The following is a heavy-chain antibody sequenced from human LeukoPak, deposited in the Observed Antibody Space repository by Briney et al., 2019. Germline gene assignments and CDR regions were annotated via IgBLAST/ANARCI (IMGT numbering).Heavy chain of an antibody. D-gene: IGHD6-13*01. J-gene: IGHJ3*02. V-gene: IGHV5-51*01. CDR3: ARQRRNGGIAASNDPFDI. Sequence: GESLKISCKGSGYSFTSYWIGWVRQMPGKGLEWMGIIYPSDSDTRYSPSFQGQVTISADKSISTAYLQWSSLKASDTAMYYCARQRRNGGIAASNDPFDIRGQGTMVTVSS. CDR1: GYSFTSYW. CDR2: IYPSDSDT.